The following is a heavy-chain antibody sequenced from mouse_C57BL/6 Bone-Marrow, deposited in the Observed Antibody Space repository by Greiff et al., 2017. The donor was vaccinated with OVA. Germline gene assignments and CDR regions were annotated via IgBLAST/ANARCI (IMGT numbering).Heavy chain of an antibody. J-gene: IGHJ3*01. Sequence: EVKLQQSGPVLVKPGASVKMSCKASGYTFTDYYMNWVKQSHGKSLEWIGVINPYNGGTSYNQKFKGKATLTVDKSSSTAYMELNSLTSEDSAVYYCARCDYDLFAYWGQGTLVTVSA. CDR2: INPYNGGT. CDR3: ARCDYDLFAY. V-gene: IGHV1-19*01. CDR1: GYTFTDYY. D-gene: IGHD2-4*01.